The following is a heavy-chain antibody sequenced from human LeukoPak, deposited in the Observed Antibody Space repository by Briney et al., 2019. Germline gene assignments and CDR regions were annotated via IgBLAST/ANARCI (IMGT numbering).Heavy chain of an antibody. CDR1: GYTLAELA. V-gene: IGHV1-24*01. Sequence: ASVKVSYKVTGYTLAELAMHWVRQAPGKGLEWMGGFDPEDGETIYAQSFQGRVTMSEDTSTDTAYMELSSLRSEDTAVYYCATYGDLPLEPLSAERHYYYYMDVWGKGTTVTVSS. D-gene: IGHD4-17*01. CDR3: ATYGDLPLEPLSAERHYYYYMDV. CDR2: FDPEDGET. J-gene: IGHJ6*03.